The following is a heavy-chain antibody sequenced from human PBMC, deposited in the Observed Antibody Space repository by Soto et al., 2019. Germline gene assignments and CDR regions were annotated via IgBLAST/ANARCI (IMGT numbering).Heavy chain of an antibody. CDR1: GFTFAAYS. V-gene: IGHV3-48*02. J-gene: IGHJ4*02. Sequence: EVQLVESGGGLVQPGGSLRLSCAASGFTFAAYSVNWVRQAPGKGLEWISYIRGPSVTWYADSVRGRFTISRDNVEKSVYLQMNNLRDEDTAIYYCARDTQFSFDNWGQGTLVAVSS. CDR2: IRGPSVT. CDR3: ARDTQFSFDN.